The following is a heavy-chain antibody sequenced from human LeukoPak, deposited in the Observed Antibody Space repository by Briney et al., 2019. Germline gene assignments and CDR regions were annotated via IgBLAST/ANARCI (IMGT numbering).Heavy chain of an antibody. V-gene: IGHV4-4*09. Sequence: SETLSLTCTVTGGPISAYYWNWIRQSPGKGLEWIGHTYSATTTYNPSLKSRVPITVHTSKNECSLTLSSVTAADTAVYYCARRLRTYFDYWGQGSLVTVSS. J-gene: IGHJ4*02. CDR3: ARRLRTYFDY. CDR2: TYSATT. CDR1: GGPISAYY.